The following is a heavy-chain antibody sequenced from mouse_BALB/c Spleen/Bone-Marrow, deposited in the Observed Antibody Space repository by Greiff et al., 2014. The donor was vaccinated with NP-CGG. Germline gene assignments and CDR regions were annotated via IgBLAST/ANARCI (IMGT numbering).Heavy chain of an antibody. J-gene: IGHJ4*01. Sequence: VKLQESGAKLVRPGVSVKISCKGSGYTFTDHAIHWVKRSHAKSLEWIGVISGYYGDAIYNQKFKGKATMTVDKSSSTAYMGLARLTSEDSAIYYCARSGKVRNAMDYWGQGTSVTVSS. V-gene: IGHV1S137*01. CDR3: ARSGKVRNAMDY. CDR1: GYTFTDHA. D-gene: IGHD2-14*01. CDR2: ISGYYGDA.